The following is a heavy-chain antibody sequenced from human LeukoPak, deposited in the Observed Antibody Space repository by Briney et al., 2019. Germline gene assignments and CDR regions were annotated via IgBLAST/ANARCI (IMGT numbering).Heavy chain of an antibody. CDR2: IYSGGST. CDR3: ARVDTYYDFWSGYYNWFDP. V-gene: IGHV3-53*01. Sequence: GGSLRLSCAASGFTVSSSYMSWVRQAPGKGLEWVSVIYSGGSTYYADSVKGRFTISRDNSKNTLYLQMNSLRAEDTAVYYCARVDTYYDFWSGYYNWFDPWGQGTLVTVSS. D-gene: IGHD3-3*01. J-gene: IGHJ5*02. CDR1: GFTVSSSY.